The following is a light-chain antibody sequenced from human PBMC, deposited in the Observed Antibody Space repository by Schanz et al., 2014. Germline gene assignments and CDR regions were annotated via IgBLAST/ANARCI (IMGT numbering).Light chain of an antibody. Sequence: QSALTQPASVSGSPGQSITISCTGTSSDVGGYNYVSWYQQHPGKAPKLMIFDVGIRPSGVPDRFSGSGSGNTASLTISGLQAEDEADYYCSSYTSSRDVVFGGGTKLTVL. CDR2: DVG. J-gene: IGLJ2*01. CDR1: SSDVGGYNY. CDR3: SSYTSSRDVV. V-gene: IGLV2-14*03.